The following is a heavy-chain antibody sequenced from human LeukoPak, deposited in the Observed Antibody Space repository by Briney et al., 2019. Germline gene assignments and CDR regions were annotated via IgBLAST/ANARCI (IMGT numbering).Heavy chain of an antibody. J-gene: IGHJ4*02. CDR1: GYTFTNNY. CDR3: ARAQEGFDY. Sequence: ASVKVSCKASGYTFTNNYLHWVRQAPGQGLEWMGVIYPRDGSTSYAQNFQGRVTVTKDTSTTTVHMELRGLRSEDTAVYYCARAQEGFDYWGQGTVVTVSS. CDR2: IYPRDGST. V-gene: IGHV1-46*01.